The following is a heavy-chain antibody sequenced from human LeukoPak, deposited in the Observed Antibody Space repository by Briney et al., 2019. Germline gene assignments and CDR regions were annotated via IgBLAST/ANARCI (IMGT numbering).Heavy chain of an antibody. J-gene: IGHJ4*02. CDR1: GFIFSDYY. V-gene: IGHV3-11*01. D-gene: IGHD1-26*01. Sequence: GGSLRLSCAASGFIFSDYYMSWIRQAQGKGPEWVSDISNSGSISNYADSVKGRFTISRDNAKNSLYLQMNSLRAEDTAVYYCASGSYYGGYWGQGSLVTVSS. CDR2: ISNSGSIS. CDR3: ASGSYYGGY.